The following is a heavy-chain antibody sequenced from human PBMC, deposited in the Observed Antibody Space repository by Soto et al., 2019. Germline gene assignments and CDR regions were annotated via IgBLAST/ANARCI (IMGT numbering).Heavy chain of an antibody. CDR3: ARGDCSGGSCYSDEDY. Sequence: QVQLVASGGGVVQPGRSLRLSCAASGFTFSSYGMHWVRHAPGKGLEWVAVIWYDGSNKYYADSVKGLFTISRDNSKNTLYLQMNSLRAEDTAVHYCARGDCSGGSCYSDEDYWGQGTLVTVSS. CDR2: IWYDGSNK. CDR1: GFTFSSYG. D-gene: IGHD2-15*01. V-gene: IGHV3-33*01. J-gene: IGHJ4*02.